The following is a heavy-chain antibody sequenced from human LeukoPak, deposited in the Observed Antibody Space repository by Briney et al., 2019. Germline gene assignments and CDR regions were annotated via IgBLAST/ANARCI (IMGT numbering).Heavy chain of an antibody. CDR2: ISASGGTS. Sequence: QPGGSLRLSCAASGLTFSNDALSWVRQAPGKGLQWVSGISASGGTSYYADFAKGRFSISRDNSKSTLYLQMNSLRAEDTAVYYCANAPPPEITMATGLNYWSQGTLVTVSS. CDR1: GLTFSNDA. D-gene: IGHD3-10*01. J-gene: IGHJ4*02. CDR3: ANAPPPEITMATGLNY. V-gene: IGHV3-23*01.